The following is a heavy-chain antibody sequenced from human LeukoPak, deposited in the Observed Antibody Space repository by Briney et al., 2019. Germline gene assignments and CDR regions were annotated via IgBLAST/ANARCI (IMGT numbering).Heavy chain of an antibody. CDR2: ISASNGDT. Sequence: ASVKVSCKASGYTFTSYGISWVRQAPGQGLEWMGWISASNGDTDYLQNLQGRVTMTTDTYTSTAYMELRSLTSDDTAIYYCARESHITREDYWGQGTLVTVSS. CDR3: ARESHITREDY. J-gene: IGHJ4*02. D-gene: IGHD1-14*01. CDR1: GYTFTSYG. V-gene: IGHV1-18*01.